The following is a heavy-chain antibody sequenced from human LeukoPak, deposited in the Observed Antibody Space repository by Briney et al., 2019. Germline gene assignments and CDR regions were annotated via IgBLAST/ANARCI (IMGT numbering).Heavy chain of an antibody. J-gene: IGHJ4*02. CDR3: ARDYVYASGGDYASAFDY. D-gene: IGHD4-17*01. V-gene: IGHV3-30*19. CDR1: GFTFSSYG. CDR2: IWYDGSNK. Sequence: GGSLRLSCAASGFTFSSYGMHWVRQAPGKGLEWVAVIWYDGSNKYYADSVKGRFTISRDNSKNTLYLQMNSLRAEDTAVYYCARDYVYASGGDYASAFDYWGQGTLVTVSS.